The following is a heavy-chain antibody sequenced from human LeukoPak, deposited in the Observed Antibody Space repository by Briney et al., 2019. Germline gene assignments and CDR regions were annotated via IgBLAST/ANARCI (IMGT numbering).Heavy chain of an antibody. Sequence: ASVKVSCKASGGTLSSYAISWVRQAPGQGLEWMGGIIPIFGTANYAQKFQGRVTITADESTSTAYMELSSLRSEDTAVYYCAREGSAAVSGLDYWGQGTLVTVSS. V-gene: IGHV1-69*13. CDR1: GGTLSSYA. CDR3: AREGSAAVSGLDY. CDR2: IIPIFGTA. J-gene: IGHJ4*02. D-gene: IGHD6-13*01.